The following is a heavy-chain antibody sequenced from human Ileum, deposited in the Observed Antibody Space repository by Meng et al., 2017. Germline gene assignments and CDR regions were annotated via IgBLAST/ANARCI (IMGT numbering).Heavy chain of an antibody. CDR1: GGSFSGYY. V-gene: IGHV4-34*01. J-gene: IGHJ4*01. CDR3: ARATRIVVVTAILGGNFDY. D-gene: IGHD2-21*02. Sequence: GSLRLSCAVYGGSFSGYYWSWIRQPPGKGLEWIGEINHSGSTNYNPSLKSRVTISVDTSKNQFSLKLSSVTAADTAVYYCARATRIVVVTAILGGNFDYWGQGNRV. CDR2: INHSGST.